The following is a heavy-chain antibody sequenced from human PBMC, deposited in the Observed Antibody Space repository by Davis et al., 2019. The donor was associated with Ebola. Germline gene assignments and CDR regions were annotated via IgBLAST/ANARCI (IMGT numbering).Heavy chain of an antibody. CDR3: ARGRGYSSSSGIYYYYYGMDV. D-gene: IGHD6-6*01. CDR1: GGSISSSSYY. J-gene: IGHJ6*02. Sequence: SETLSLTCTISGGSISSSSYYWGWIRQPPGKGLEWIGSIYYSGSTYYNPSLKSRVTISVDTSKNQFSLKLSSVTAADTAVYYCARGRGYSSSSGIYYYYYGMDVWGQGTTVSVSS. CDR2: IYYSGST. V-gene: IGHV4-39*01.